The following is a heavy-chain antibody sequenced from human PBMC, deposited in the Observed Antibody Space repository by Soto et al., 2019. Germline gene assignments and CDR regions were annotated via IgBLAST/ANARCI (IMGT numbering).Heavy chain of an antibody. CDR2: ISAYNSNT. Sequence: ASVKVSCKASGYTFTSYGISWVRQAPGQGLEWMGWISAYNSNTNYAQKLQGRVTMTTDTSTSTAYMELRSLRSDDTAVYYCARAGAAAGTGSLYYYYYGMDVWGQGTTVTVSS. D-gene: IGHD6-13*01. J-gene: IGHJ6*02. CDR3: ARAGAAAGTGSLYYYYYGMDV. V-gene: IGHV1-18*01. CDR1: GYTFTSYG.